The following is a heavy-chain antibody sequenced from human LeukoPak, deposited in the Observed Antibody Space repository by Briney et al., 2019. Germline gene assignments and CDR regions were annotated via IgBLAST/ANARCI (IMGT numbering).Heavy chain of an antibody. Sequence: KTGGSLRLSCAASGFTFSSYSMNWVRQAPGKGLEWVSSISSSSSYIYYADSVKGRFTISRDNAKNSLYLQMNSLRAEDTAVYYCARAPGAAGAYPTDVWGQGTTVTVS. CDR3: ARAPGAAGAYPTDV. D-gene: IGHD7-27*01. J-gene: IGHJ6*02. V-gene: IGHV3-21*01. CDR2: ISSSSSYI. CDR1: GFTFSSYS.